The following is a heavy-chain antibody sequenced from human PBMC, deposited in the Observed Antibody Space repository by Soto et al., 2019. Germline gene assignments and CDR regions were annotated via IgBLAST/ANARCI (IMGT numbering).Heavy chain of an antibody. CDR2: IYPGDSDT. Sequence: PGESLKISRQGSGFSFTSSWIGWVRQMPGKGLEWMGLIYPGDSDTRYSPSFQGQVTISADKSISTAYLQWSSLKASDTAIYYCARSHGMDVWGQGTTVTVSS. V-gene: IGHV5-51*01. CDR1: GFSFTSSW. J-gene: IGHJ6*02. CDR3: ARSHGMDV.